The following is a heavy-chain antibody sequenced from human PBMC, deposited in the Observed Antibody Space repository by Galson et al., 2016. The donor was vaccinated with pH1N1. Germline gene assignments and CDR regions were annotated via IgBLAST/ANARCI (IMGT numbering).Heavy chain of an antibody. Sequence: SVKVSCKVSEGTFTSSTITWVRHAPGQGLEWVGDIIPIFGTTTYALKFQGRVTLTADGSLHTAFMELSGLTSQDTAVYYCARTHTSVVTVYSPFDVWGQGTTVTVSS. CDR2: IIPIFGTT. CDR3: ARTHTSVVTVYSPFDV. J-gene: IGHJ6*02. D-gene: IGHD4-23*01. CDR1: EGTFTSST. V-gene: IGHV1-69*13.